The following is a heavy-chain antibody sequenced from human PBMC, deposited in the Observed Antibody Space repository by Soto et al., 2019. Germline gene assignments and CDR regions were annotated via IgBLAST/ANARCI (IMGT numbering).Heavy chain of an antibody. D-gene: IGHD6-13*01. CDR1: GFTFSSYG. J-gene: IGHJ4*02. V-gene: IGHV3-30*18. CDR2: ISYDGSNK. Sequence: QVQLVESGGGVVQPGRSLRLSCAASGFTFSSYGMHWVRQAPGKGLEWVAVISYDGSNKYYADSVKGRFTISRDNSKNTLYLQMNSLRAEDTAVYYCAKEEAVAGIPLNYWGQGTLVTVSS. CDR3: AKEEAVAGIPLNY.